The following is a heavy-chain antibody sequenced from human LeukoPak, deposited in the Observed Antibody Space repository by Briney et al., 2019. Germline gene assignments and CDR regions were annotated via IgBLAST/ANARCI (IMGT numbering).Heavy chain of an antibody. D-gene: IGHD6-19*01. CDR2: IRSKTYTGTT. Sequence: GGSLRLSCTASGFTFGDYAMSWVRQAPGKGLEWVAFIRSKTYTGTTGYAASVKGRFTISRDDSKGIAYLQMNSLKTEDTAVYYCTRALRIAVAGTQYYFGFWGQGTLVTASS. CDR1: GFTFGDYA. CDR3: TRALRIAVAGTQYYFGF. V-gene: IGHV3-49*04. J-gene: IGHJ4*02.